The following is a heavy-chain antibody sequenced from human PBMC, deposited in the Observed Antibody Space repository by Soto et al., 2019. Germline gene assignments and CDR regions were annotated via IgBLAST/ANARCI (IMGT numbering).Heavy chain of an antibody. J-gene: IGHJ4*02. CDR3: AKVRQRFLDILTGATNFDS. CDR2: ISSHGDLR. Sequence: EVHLLGSGGDLVKPGGSLRLSCEVSGFTFNNFAMSWVRQSPGKGLEWVSTISSHGDLRHYAESVKGRFTISRDNSKSSLFLQMNSLRAEDTALYFCAKVRQRFLDILTGATNFDSWGQGTLVTVSS. V-gene: IGHV3-23*01. CDR1: GFTFNNFA. D-gene: IGHD3-9*01.